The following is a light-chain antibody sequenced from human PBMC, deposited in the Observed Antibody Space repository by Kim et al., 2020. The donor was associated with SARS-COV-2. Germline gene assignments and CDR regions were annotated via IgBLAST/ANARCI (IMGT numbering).Light chain of an antibody. V-gene: IGLV2-8*01. CDR1: SSDFGGFNY. CDR3: TTHGGYNYV. CDR2: EVI. J-gene: IGLJ1*01. Sequence: QSALTQPPSASGSPGQSVTISCSGTSSDFGGFNYVSWYQQHPGKAPKLIIYEVIKRPSGVPDRFSGPKSGNTASLTVSGLQAEDEADYYCTTHGGYNYVFGTGTKVTVL.